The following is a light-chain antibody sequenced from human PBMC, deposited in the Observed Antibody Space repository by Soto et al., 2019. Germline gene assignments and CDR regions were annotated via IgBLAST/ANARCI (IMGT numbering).Light chain of an antibody. CDR2: GTS. V-gene: IGKV3D-20*02. CDR3: QQSSNWIT. Sequence: ENVFTQSPGTLSFSPVEGATLSCRATQSVTSNFLAWYQQKPGQAPRLLIYGTSSRATGIPDRFSGSGSGTDFTLTISSVETEDFAVYYCQQSSNWITFGQGTRLEIK. CDR1: QSVTSNF. J-gene: IGKJ5*01.